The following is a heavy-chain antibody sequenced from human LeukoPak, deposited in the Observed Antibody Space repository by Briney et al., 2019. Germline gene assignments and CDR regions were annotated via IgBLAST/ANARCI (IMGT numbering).Heavy chain of an antibody. CDR1: GFTFDDYT. CDR2: ITGNSGST. D-gene: IGHD7-27*01. V-gene: IGHV3-9*01. Sequence: QSGRSLRLSCAASGFTFDDYTIHWVRQPPGKGLEWVSGITGNSGSTDYADSVGGRFTISRDNAKNSLYLQMNTLREDDTALYYCAKGNWGNAFDIWGQGTMVTVSS. CDR3: AKGNWGNAFDI. J-gene: IGHJ3*02.